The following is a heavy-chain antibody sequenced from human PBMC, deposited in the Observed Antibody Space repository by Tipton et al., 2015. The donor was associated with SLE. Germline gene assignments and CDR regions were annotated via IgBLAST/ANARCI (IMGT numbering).Heavy chain of an antibody. Sequence: LRLSCTVSGGSISTYYWTWIRQHPGKGLEWIGYIYYSGSTNYNPSLKSRVTISVDTSKNQFSLKLSSVTAADTAVYYCARRRGMASMDVWGKGTTVTVSS. CDR3: ARRRGMASMDV. J-gene: IGHJ6*03. V-gene: IGHV4-59*08. CDR2: IYYSGST. D-gene: IGHD5-24*01. CDR1: GGSISTYY.